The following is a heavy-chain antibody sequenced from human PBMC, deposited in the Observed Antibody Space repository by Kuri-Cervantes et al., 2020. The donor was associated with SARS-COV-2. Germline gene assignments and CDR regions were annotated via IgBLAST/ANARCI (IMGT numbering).Heavy chain of an antibody. CDR1: GYSISSGYY. V-gene: IGHV4-61*01. Sequence: GSLRLSCAVSGYSISSGYYWSWIRQPPGKGLEWIGYIYYSGSTNYNPSLKSRVTISVDTSKNQFSLKLSSVTAADTAVYYCARGITIFGVVMDLGWFDPWGQGTLVTVSS. CDR3: ARGITIFGVVMDLGWFDP. CDR2: IYYSGST. J-gene: IGHJ5*02. D-gene: IGHD3-3*01.